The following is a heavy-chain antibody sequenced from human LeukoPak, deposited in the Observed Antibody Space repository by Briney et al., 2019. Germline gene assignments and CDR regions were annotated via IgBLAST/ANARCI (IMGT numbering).Heavy chain of an antibody. J-gene: IGHJ3*02. Sequence: SETLSLTCTVSGGSISSYYWSWIRQPPGKGLEWIGYIYYSGSTNYNPSLKSRVTISVDTSKNQFSLKLSSVTAADTAVYYCARHLSSPVAFDMWGQGTMVTVSS. V-gene: IGHV4-59*08. D-gene: IGHD2-15*01. CDR1: GGSISSYY. CDR3: ARHLSSPVAFDM. CDR2: IYYSGST.